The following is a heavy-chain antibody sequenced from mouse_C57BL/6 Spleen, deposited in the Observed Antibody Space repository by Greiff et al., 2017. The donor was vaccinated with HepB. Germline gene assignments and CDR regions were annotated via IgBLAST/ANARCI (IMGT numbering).Heavy chain of an antibody. Sequence: VQLQQSGPELVKPGASVKISCKASGYSFTDYNMNWVKQSNGKSLEWIGVINPNYGTTSYNQKFKGKATLTVDQSPSTAHMQLNSLTSEDSAVYYCATLTHSSGYGYYAMDYWGQGTSVTVSS. CDR3: ATLTHSSGYGYYAMDY. CDR1: GYSFTDYN. J-gene: IGHJ4*01. CDR2: INPNYGTT. D-gene: IGHD3-2*02. V-gene: IGHV1-39*01.